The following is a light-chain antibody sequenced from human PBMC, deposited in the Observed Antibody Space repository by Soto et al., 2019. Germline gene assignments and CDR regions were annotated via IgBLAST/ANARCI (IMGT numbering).Light chain of an antibody. CDR3: QQAYDIPRT. CDR1: QGISSS. CDR2: AAS. V-gene: IGKV1-9*01. Sequence: DIQLTQSPSFLSASVGDRVTITCRASQGISSSLAWFQQKPGKAPKLLIYAASTLQSRVPSRFSGSGSGTDFTLTINSLQPEDFATYYCQQAYDIPRTFGQGTKVEI. J-gene: IGKJ1*01.